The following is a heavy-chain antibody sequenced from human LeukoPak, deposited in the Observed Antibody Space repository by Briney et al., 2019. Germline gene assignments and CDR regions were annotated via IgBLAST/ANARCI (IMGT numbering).Heavy chain of an antibody. CDR1: GFTFSSYA. CDR3: AKDPGYYYGSGSQNYFDY. Sequence: GGSLRLSCAASGFTFSSYAMSWVRQAPGKGLEWVSAISGSGGSTYYADSAKGRFTISRDNSKNTLYLQMNSLRAEDTAVYYCAKDPGYYYGSGSQNYFDYWGQGTLVTVSS. V-gene: IGHV3-23*01. J-gene: IGHJ4*02. D-gene: IGHD3-10*01. CDR2: ISGSGGST.